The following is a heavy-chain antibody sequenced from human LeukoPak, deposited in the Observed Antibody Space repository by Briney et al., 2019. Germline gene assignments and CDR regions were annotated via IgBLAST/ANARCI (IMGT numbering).Heavy chain of an antibody. V-gene: IGHV1-2*02. Sequence: ASVKVSCKTSGYTFTGYYMHWVRQAPGQGLEWMGWINPNSGGTNYAQKFQGRVTMTRDTSISTAYMELSRLRSDDTAVYYCARAGWIQQPFDYWGQGTLVTVSS. CDR3: ARAGWIQQPFDY. CDR1: GYTFTGYY. J-gene: IGHJ4*02. D-gene: IGHD5-18*01. CDR2: INPNSGGT.